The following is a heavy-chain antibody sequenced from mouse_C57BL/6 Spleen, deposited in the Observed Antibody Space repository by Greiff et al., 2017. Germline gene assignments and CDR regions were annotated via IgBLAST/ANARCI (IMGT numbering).Heavy chain of an antibody. CDR2: INPNNGGT. CDR1: GYTFTDYY. V-gene: IGHV1-26*01. CDR3: ARKGIYDGYLYAMDY. Sequence: VQLQQSGPELVKPGASVKISCKASGYTFTDYYMNWVKQSHGKSLEWIGDINPNNGGTSYNQKFKGKATLTVDKSSSTAYMELRSLTSEDSAVYYCARKGIYDGYLYAMDYWGQGTSVTVSS. D-gene: IGHD2-3*01. J-gene: IGHJ4*01.